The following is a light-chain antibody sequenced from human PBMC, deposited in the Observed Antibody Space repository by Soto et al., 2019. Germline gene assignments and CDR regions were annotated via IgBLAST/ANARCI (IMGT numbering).Light chain of an antibody. CDR3: SSYTSSNTLL. CDR2: EVD. CDR1: SSDVGGYNY. J-gene: IGLJ1*01. Sequence: QSALAQPASVSGSPGQSTIISCTGTSSDVGGYNYVSWYQQHPGKAPKFMVYEVDNRASGVSDRFSGSKSGNTASLTISGLQAEDEADYYCSSYTSSNTLLFGTGTKVTVL. V-gene: IGLV2-14*01.